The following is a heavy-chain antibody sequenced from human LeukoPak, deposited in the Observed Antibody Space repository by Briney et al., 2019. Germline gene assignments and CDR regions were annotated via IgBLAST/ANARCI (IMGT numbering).Heavy chain of an antibody. CDR1: GGSISNTNW. CDR2: TSLTGPT. J-gene: IGHJ4*02. CDR3: SRENGAFSPFGY. Sequence: SETLSLTCGVSGGSISNTNWWSWVRQPPGQGLEWIGETSLTGPTHYIPSLESRVTVSLDKSKNQPSLNLTSVTAADTAVYYCSRENGAFSPFGYWGQETLVTVLS. V-gene: IGHV4-4*02. D-gene: IGHD2-8*01.